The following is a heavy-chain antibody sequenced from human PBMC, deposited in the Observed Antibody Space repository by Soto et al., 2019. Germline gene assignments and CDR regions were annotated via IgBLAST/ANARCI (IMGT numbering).Heavy chain of an antibody. J-gene: IGHJ4*02. CDR1: GFTFSSYA. CDR3: AKDEDRHSYGFPLDY. D-gene: IGHD5-18*01. CDR2: ISGSGGST. Sequence: EVQLLESGGGLVQPGGSLRLSCAASGFTFSSYAMSWVRQAPGKGLEWVSAISGSGGSTYYADSVKGRFTISRDNSKNTLYLQMNSLTAEDTAIYYCAKDEDRHSYGFPLDYWGQGTLVTVSS. V-gene: IGHV3-23*01.